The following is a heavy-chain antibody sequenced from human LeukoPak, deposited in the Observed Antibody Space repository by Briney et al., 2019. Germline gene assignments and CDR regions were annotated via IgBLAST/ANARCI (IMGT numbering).Heavy chain of an antibody. J-gene: IGHJ6*02. V-gene: IGHV3-21*01. D-gene: IGHD6-19*01. CDR2: ISSTSAYI. CDR1: GFTFSSYS. Sequence: GGSLRLSCAASGFTFSSYSMNWVRQAPGKGLEWVSSISSTSAYIYYADSVKGRFAISRDNAKNSLYLQMNSLRAEDTAVYYCARGGGWDAYYYYGMDVWGQGTTVTVPS. CDR3: ARGGGWDAYYYYGMDV.